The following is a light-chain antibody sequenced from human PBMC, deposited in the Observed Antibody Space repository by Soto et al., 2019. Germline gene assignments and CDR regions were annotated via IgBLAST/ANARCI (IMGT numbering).Light chain of an antibody. CDR1: QSVVSSY. CDR2: GAS. V-gene: IGKV3-20*01. J-gene: IGKJ1*01. Sequence: EIVLTQSPGTLSLFPGERATFSCRASQSVVSSYLARYQQKFGQPPRLLIYGASSRAAGIPDRSSGSGSGTDCTLTISRLEPEDSAVYFCQQYRTSPRAFGQGTKVEIE. CDR3: QQYRTSPRA.